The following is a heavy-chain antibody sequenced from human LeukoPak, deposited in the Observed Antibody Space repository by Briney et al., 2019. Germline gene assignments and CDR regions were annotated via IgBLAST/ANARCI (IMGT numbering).Heavy chain of an antibody. V-gene: IGHV3-30*02. CDR2: IQYDGSNI. CDR1: GLTFRSHG. CDR3: AGGRIAAAGTAY. D-gene: IGHD6-13*01. J-gene: IGHJ4*02. Sequence: GGSLRLSCVTSGLTFRSHGMHWVRQAPGKGLEWVAFIQYDGSNIQYGESVKGRFSISRDNSKNTVYLQMNSLRAEDTAVYYCAGGRIAAAGTAYWGQGTLVTVSS.